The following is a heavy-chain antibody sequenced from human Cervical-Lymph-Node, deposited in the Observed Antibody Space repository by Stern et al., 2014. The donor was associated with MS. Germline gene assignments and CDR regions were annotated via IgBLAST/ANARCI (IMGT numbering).Heavy chain of an antibody. D-gene: IGHD3-16*01. CDR2: IYSGGSK. CDR1: GFTVSSNY. CDR3: ARDMGGYYGMDV. V-gene: IGHV3-66*02. Sequence: EVQLVESGGGLVQPGGSLRLSCAASGFTVSSNYMSWVRQAPGKGLEWVSVIYSGGSKYYADSVKGRFTISRDNSKNTLYLQMNSLRAEDTAVYYCARDMGGYYGMDVWGQGTTVIVSS. J-gene: IGHJ6*02.